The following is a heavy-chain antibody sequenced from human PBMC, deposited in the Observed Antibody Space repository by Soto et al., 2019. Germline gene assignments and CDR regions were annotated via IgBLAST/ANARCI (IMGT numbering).Heavy chain of an antibody. CDR3: ARSHIVVVPAAKGADY. D-gene: IGHD2-2*01. V-gene: IGHV3-21*01. J-gene: IGHJ4*02. CDR1: GFTFSSYS. Sequence: EVQLVESGGGLVKPGGSLRLSRAASGFTFSSYSMNWVRQAPGKGLEWVSSISSSSSYIYYADSVKGRFTSSRDNAKNSLYLQMNSLRAEDTAVYYCARSHIVVVPAAKGADYWGQGTLVTVSS. CDR2: ISSSSSYI.